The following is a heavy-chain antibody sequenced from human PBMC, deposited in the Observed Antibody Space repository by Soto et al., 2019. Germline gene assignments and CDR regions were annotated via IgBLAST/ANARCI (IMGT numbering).Heavy chain of an antibody. V-gene: IGHV5-10-1*01. CDR1: GYSVTSYW. CDR2: IDPSDSYT. D-gene: IGHD2-2*01. J-gene: IGHJ6*02. Sequence: GEALKISCKGSGYSVTSYWISWVRQMPGKGLEWMGRIDPSDSYTNYSPSFQGHVTISADKSISTAYLQWSSLKASDTAMYYCARGKVPAANGMDVWGQGTTVTVSS. CDR3: ARGKVPAANGMDV.